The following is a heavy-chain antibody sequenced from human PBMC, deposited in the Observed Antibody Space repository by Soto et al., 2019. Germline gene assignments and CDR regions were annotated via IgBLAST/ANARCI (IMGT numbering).Heavy chain of an antibody. D-gene: IGHD4-17*01. CDR2: ISWDGGST. Sequence: EVQLVESGGVVVQPGWSLRLSCAASGFTFDYYTMHWVRQAPGKGLEWVSLISWDGGSTYYAESVKGRFTISRDNSKNSLYLQMNSLRTEDTALYYCAKEAHYGDYVWRDFDYWGQGTLVTVSS. CDR3: AKEAHYGDYVWRDFDY. V-gene: IGHV3-43*01. CDR1: GFTFDYYT. J-gene: IGHJ4*02.